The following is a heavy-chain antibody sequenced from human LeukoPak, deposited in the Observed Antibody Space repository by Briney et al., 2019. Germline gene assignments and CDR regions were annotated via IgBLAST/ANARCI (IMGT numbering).Heavy chain of an antibody. CDR1: GFTFSSYA. CDR2: ISNSGSRT. CDR3: AKADSRAYGFDP. V-gene: IGHV3-23*01. J-gene: IGHJ5*02. D-gene: IGHD2-21*02. Sequence: SGGSLRLSCAASGFTFSSYAMSWVRQAPGKGLEWVSSISNSGSRTFYTDSVKGRFTISRDNSKITLYLQMNSLRAEDTAVYYCAKADSRAYGFDPWGQGTLVTVSS.